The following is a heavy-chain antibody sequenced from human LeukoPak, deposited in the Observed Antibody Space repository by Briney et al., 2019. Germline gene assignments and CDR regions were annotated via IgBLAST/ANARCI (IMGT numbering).Heavy chain of an antibody. CDR3: ASYSGYSSSWYLLGGYYYGMDV. D-gene: IGHD6-13*01. V-gene: IGHV1-8*01. CDR1: GYTFTSYD. CDR2: MNPNSGNT. Sequence: ASVKVSCKASGYTFTSYDINWVRQATGQGLEWMGWMNPNSGNTGYAQKFQGRVTMTRNTSISTAYMELSSLRSEDTAVYYCASYSGYSSSWYLLGGYYYGMDVWGQGTTVTVSS. J-gene: IGHJ6*02.